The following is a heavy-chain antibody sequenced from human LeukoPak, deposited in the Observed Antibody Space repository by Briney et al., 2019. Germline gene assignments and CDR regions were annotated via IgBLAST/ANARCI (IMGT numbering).Heavy chain of an antibody. CDR1: GFTFSRTW. CDR3: ARGLFLSGYLDAFDI. V-gene: IGHV3-74*01. Sequence: PGGSLRLSCGASGFTFSRTWMHWVRQAPGKGLVCVSRINSDGTSTVYADSVKGRCTISRDNSKNTLYLQMNSLRVEDTAVYYCARGLFLSGYLDAFDIWGQGTVVTVSS. CDR2: INSDGTST. D-gene: IGHD3-22*01. J-gene: IGHJ3*02.